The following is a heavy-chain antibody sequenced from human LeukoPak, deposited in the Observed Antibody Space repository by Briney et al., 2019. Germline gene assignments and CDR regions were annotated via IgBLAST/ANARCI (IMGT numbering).Heavy chain of an antibody. D-gene: IGHD5-12*01. CDR2: IRSKTNSYAT. V-gene: IGHV3-73*01. J-gene: IGHJ4*02. CDR1: GFTFSGSA. Sequence: GGSLKLSCAASGFTFSGSAMYWVRQASGKGLEWVGHIRSKTNSYATIYAASVKGRFTISRDDSKNTAYLQMNSLETEDTAVYYCANLIVATIVWGQGTLVTVSS. CDR3: ANLIVATIV.